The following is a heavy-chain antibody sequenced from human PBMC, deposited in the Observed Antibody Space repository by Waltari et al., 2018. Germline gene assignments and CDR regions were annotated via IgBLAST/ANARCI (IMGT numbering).Heavy chain of an antibody. CDR2: IYYSGST. D-gene: IGHD3-10*01. CDR3: ARDLDYYGSPNYYGMDV. CDR1: GGSISSSSYY. V-gene: IGHV4-39*07. Sequence: QLQLQESGPGLVKPSETLSLTCTVSGGSISSSSYYWGWIRQPLGRGLEWSGSIYYSGSTYYNPSLKSRGTISVDTSNNQFSLKLSSVTAADTAVYYCARDLDYYGSPNYYGMDVWGQGTTVTVSS. J-gene: IGHJ6*02.